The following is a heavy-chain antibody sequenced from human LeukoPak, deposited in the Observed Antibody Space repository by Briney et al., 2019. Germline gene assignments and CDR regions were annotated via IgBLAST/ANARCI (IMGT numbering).Heavy chain of an antibody. Sequence: KPSETLSLTCTVSGGSISSSSYYWGWIRQPPGKGLEWIGSIYYSGSTYYNPSLKSRVTISVDTSKNQFFLKLSSVTAADTAVYYCARGIIVGATWGENDNWFDPWGQGTLVTVSS. D-gene: IGHD1-26*01. CDR1: GGSISSSSYY. J-gene: IGHJ5*02. CDR2: IYYSGST. CDR3: ARGIIVGATWGENDNWFDP. V-gene: IGHV4-39*07.